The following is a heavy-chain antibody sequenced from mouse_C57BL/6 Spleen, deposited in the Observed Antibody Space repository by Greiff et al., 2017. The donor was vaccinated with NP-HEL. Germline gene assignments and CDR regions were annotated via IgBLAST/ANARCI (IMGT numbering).Heavy chain of an antibody. CDR3: ARRTYYYGSSYNYAMDY. CDR1: GYTFTSYW. V-gene: IGHV1-59*01. D-gene: IGHD1-1*01. Sequence: QVQLQQPGAELVRPGTSVKLSCKASGYTFTSYWMHWVKQRPGQGLEWIGVIDPSDSYTNYNQKFKGKATLTVDTSSSTAYMQLTSLTSEDSAVYYCARRTYYYGSSYNYAMDYWGQGTSVTVSS. J-gene: IGHJ4*01. CDR2: IDPSDSYT.